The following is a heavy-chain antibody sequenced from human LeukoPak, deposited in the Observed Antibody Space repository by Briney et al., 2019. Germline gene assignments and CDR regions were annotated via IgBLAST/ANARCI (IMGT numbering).Heavy chain of an antibody. CDR1: GGSISSGGYY. CDR2: IYYSGST. CDR3: ARVYYDSSGYSALLFDY. D-gene: IGHD3-22*01. V-gene: IGHV4-31*03. Sequence: PSETLSLTCTVSGGSISSGGYYWSWIRQHPGKGLEWIGYIYYSGSTYYNPSLKSRVTISVDTSKNQFSLKLSSVTAADTAVYYCARVYYDSSGYSALLFDYWGQGTLVTVSS. J-gene: IGHJ4*02.